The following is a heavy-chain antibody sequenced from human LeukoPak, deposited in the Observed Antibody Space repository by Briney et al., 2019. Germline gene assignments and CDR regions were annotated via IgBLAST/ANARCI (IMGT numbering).Heavy chain of an antibody. D-gene: IGHD3-22*01. J-gene: IGHJ4*02. V-gene: IGHV3-33*01. CDR2: IWYDGSNR. CDR1: GYTFSRYG. Sequence: GGSLRLSCAASGYTFSRYGMHWVRQAPGKGLEWVAVIWYDGSNRQYVDSVKGRFTISRDNSKNTLYLQMNSLRADDTAVYYCARDFGFSPSSGYSFDYWGQGTLVTVSS. CDR3: ARDFGFSPSSGYSFDY.